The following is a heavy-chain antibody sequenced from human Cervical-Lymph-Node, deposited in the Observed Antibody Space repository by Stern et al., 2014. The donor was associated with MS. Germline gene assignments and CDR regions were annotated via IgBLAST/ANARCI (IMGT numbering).Heavy chain of an antibody. CDR2: LSSSGTSV. Sequence: VQLVESGGGLVKPGGSLRLYCAASGFNFNDLYINWVRQRPGKELEWISYLSSSGTSVHYAESVKGRFIVSRNNDSNSFYLQMDSLRAEDTAIYYCSTLVAHWGQGTLVTVSS. CDR3: STLVAH. CDR1: GFNFNDLY. D-gene: IGHD3-16*02. V-gene: IGHV3-11*01. J-gene: IGHJ4*02.